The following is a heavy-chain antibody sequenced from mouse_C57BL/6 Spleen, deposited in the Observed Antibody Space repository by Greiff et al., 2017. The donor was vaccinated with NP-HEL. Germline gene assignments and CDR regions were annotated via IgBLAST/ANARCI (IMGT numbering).Heavy chain of an antibody. V-gene: IGHV3-6*01. CDR3: ARGYGSSYFDY. Sequence: EVQLQESGPGLVKPSQSLSLTCSVTGYSITSGYYWNWIRQFPGNILEWMGYISYDGSNNYNPSLKNRISITRDTSTNQFFLKLNCVTTEDTATYYCARGYGSSYFDYWGQGTTLTVSS. J-gene: IGHJ2*01. CDR1: GYSITSGYY. D-gene: IGHD1-1*01. CDR2: ISYDGSN.